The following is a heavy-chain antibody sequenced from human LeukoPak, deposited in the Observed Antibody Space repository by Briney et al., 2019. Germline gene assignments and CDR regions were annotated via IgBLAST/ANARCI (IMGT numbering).Heavy chain of an antibody. D-gene: IGHD4-17*01. V-gene: IGHV3-23*01. CDR1: GFTFSNHA. Sequence: GGSLRLSCAASGFTFSNHAMSWVRQAPGRGLEWVSAISGSSGLTYYADSVKGRFTISRDTSKNTLYLQINSLRVEDTAVYYCIVFGDSNHWGQGTLVTVSS. CDR3: IVFGDSNH. J-gene: IGHJ5*02. CDR2: ISGSSGLT.